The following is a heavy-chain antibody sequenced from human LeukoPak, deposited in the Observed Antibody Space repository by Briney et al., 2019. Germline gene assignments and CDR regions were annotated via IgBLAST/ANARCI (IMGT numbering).Heavy chain of an antibody. J-gene: IGHJ6*03. CDR1: GFTFSSYG. CDR2: IRYDGSNK. Sequence: GGSLRLSCAASGFTFSSYGMHWVRQAPGKGLEWVAFIRYDGSNKYYADSVEGRFTISRDNSKNTLYLQMNSLRAEDTAVYYCAKSPSFNYYYYYYMDVWGKGTTVTVSS. V-gene: IGHV3-30*02. CDR3: AKSPSFNYYYYYYMDV.